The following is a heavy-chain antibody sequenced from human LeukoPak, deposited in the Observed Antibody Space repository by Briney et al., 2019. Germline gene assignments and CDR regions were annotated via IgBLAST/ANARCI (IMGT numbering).Heavy chain of an antibody. CDR1: GFIFSNYA. V-gene: IGHV3-30*18. D-gene: IGHD3-22*01. CDR3: AKLSWYDSSGYYPKRPYYFDY. Sequence: PGGSLRLSCAASGFIFSNYAIHWVRQAPGKGLEWVAAVSYDGNLQHYADAVKGRFTISRDNSKNTLYLQMNSLRAEDTAVYYCAKLSWYDSSGYYPKRPYYFDYWGQGTLVTVSS. CDR2: VSYDGNLQ. J-gene: IGHJ4*02.